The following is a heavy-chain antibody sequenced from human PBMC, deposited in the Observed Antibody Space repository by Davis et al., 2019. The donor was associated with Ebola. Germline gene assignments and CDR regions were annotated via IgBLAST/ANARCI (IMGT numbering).Heavy chain of an antibody. J-gene: IGHJ4*02. V-gene: IGHV1-8*02. CDR1: GGTFSSYA. D-gene: IGHD6-6*01. CDR3: TCIAARPDDDY. CDR2: MNPNSGNT. Sequence: AASVKVSCKASGGTFSSYAINWVRQATGQGLEWMGWMNPNSGNTGYAQKFQGRVTMTRNTSISTAYMELSSLRSEDTAVYYCTCIAARPDDDYWGQGTLVTVSS.